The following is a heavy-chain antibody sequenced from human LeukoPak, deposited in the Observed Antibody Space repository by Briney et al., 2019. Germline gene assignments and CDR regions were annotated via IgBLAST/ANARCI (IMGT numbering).Heavy chain of an antibody. J-gene: IGHJ4*02. CDR3: ASQPGGNDNALDY. CDR1: GYIFTANY. CDR2: ISPKTGGT. Sequence: GAAVKVSCKASGYIFTANYIHWVRQAPGQGLEWMGWISPKTGGTKIPQKFQGRVTLTRDTSITTAYVEVSRLTSDGTAVYYCASQPGGNDNALDYWGPGTQVTVSS. V-gene: IGHV1-2*02. D-gene: IGHD1-1*01.